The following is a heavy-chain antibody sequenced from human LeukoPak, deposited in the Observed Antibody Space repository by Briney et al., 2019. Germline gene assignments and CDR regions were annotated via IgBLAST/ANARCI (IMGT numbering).Heavy chain of an antibody. CDR2: IKQDGSEK. CDR1: GFTFSSYW. V-gene: IGHV3-7*01. D-gene: IGHD6-13*01. J-gene: IGHJ6*02. Sequence: PGGSLRLSCAASGFTFSSYWMSWVRQAPGKGLEWVANIKQDGSEKYYVDSVKGRFTISRDNAKNSLYLQMNSLRAEDTAVYYCARDGGSSWYYYYYGMDVWGQGTTVTDSS. CDR3: ARDGGSSWYYYYYGMDV.